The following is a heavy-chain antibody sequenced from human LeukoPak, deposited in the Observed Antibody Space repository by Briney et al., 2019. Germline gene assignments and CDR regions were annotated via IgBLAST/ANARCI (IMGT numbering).Heavy chain of an antibody. D-gene: IGHD2/OR15-2a*01. CDR3: ARRISRYYYYYMDV. J-gene: IGHJ6*03. Sequence: SETLSLTCSVSGGSINRYYWSWIRQPPGKGLEWIGYIYYSGSTNYNPTLKSRVTISVDTSKNQFSLKLSSVTAADTAVYYCARRISRYYYYYMDVWGKGTTVTVSS. CDR2: IYYSGST. V-gene: IGHV4-59*08. CDR1: GGSINRYY.